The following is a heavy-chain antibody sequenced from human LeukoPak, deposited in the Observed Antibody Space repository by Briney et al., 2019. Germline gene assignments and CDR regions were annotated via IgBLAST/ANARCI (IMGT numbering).Heavy chain of an antibody. J-gene: IGHJ6*03. D-gene: IGHD2-2*01. CDR1: GGSISSGGYY. Sequence: SETLSLTCTVSGGSISSGGYYWSWIRQHPGKGLEWIGYIYYSGSTYYTPSLKSPVTISVDTSKNQFSLKLSSVTAADTAVYYCARERSEHIVVVPAATYYYYYYMDVWGKGTTVTVSS. CDR2: IYYSGST. V-gene: IGHV4-31*01. CDR3: ARERSEHIVVVPAATYYYYYYMDV.